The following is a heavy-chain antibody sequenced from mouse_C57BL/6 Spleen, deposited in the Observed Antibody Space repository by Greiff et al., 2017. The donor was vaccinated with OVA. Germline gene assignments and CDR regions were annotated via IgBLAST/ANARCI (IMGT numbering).Heavy chain of an antibody. Sequence: EVMLVESGGDLVKPGGSLKLSCAASGFTFSSYGMSWVRQTPDKRLEWVATISSGGSYTYYPDSVKGRFTISRDNAKNTLYLQLSSLTSEDSAVYYCARHDGCNYEGAIDYWGQGTSVTVSS. D-gene: IGHD2-1*01. J-gene: IGHJ4*01. V-gene: IGHV5-6*01. CDR2: ISSGGSYT. CDR1: GFTFSSYG. CDR3: ARHDGCNYEGAIDY.